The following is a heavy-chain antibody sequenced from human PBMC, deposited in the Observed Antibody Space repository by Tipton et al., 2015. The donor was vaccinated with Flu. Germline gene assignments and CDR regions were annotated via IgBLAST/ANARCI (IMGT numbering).Heavy chain of an antibody. J-gene: IGHJ6*02. V-gene: IGHV4-34*01. D-gene: IGHD3-3*01. CDR2: INHSGST. Sequence: TLSLTCAVYGGSFSGYYWSWIRQPPGKGLEWIGEINHSGSTNYNPSLKSRVTISVDTSKNQFSLKLSSVTAADTAVYYCARGSSIGFWGGYNREKKGGMDVWGQGTTVTVSS. CDR3: ARGSSIGFWGGYNREKKGGMDV. CDR1: GGSFSGYY.